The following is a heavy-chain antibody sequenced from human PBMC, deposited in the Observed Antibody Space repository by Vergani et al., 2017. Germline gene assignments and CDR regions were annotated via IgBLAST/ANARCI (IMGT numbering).Heavy chain of an antibody. CDR3: AKDMQQWLVHYYFDS. Sequence: EVQLVESGGVVVQTGGSLRLSCAASGFTFDDYTMHWVRQAPGKGLEWVSLISWDGGSTYYADSVKGRFTISRDNSKNSLYLQMNSLRTEDTAVYYCAKDMQQWLVHYYFDSWGQGTLVTVSS. J-gene: IGHJ4*02. D-gene: IGHD6-19*01. CDR1: GFTFDDYT. CDR2: ISWDGGST. V-gene: IGHV3-43*01.